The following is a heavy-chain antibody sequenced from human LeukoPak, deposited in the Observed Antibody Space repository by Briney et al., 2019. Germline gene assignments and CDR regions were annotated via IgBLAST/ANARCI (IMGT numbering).Heavy chain of an antibody. CDR3: ARQAYDTGYDAFDI. CDR2: IYSSGST. CDR1: GGSISNYY. Sequence: PSETLSLTCTVSGGSISNYYWSWIRQPAGKGLEWIGRIYSSGSTNYNPSLKSRVTMSVDTSKNQFSLKLSSVTAADTAVYYCARQAYDTGYDAFDIWGQGTIVTVSS. J-gene: IGHJ3*02. V-gene: IGHV4-4*07. D-gene: IGHD3-22*01.